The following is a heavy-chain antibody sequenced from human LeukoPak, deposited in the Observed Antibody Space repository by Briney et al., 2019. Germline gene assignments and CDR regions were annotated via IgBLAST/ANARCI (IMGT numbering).Heavy chain of an antibody. CDR2: ISGSGGST. CDR1: GFTFSSYA. J-gene: IGHJ4*02. CDR3: AKDPSSYDSSSYSTQYFDY. D-gene: IGHD3-22*01. V-gene: IGHV3-23*01. Sequence: GGSLRLSCAASGFTFSSYAMSWVRQAPGKGLEWVSAISGSGGSTYYADSVKGRFTISRDNSKNTLYLQMNSLRAEDTAVYYCAKDPSSYDSSSYSTQYFDYWGQGTLVTVSS.